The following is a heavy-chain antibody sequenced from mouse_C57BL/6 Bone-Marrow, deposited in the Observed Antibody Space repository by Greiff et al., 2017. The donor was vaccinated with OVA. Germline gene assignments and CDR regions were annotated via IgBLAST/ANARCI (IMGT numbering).Heavy chain of an antibody. CDR2: IYPGSGST. D-gene: IGHD1-1*01. CDR1: GYTFTSYW. Sequence: QVQLKQPGAELVKPGASVKMSCKASGYTFTSYWITWVKQRPGQGLEWIGDIYPGSGSTNYNEKFKSKATLTVDTSSSTAYMQLSSLTSEDSAVYYCARPGSSYPYWYFDVWGTGTTVTVSS. J-gene: IGHJ1*03. CDR3: ARPGSSYPYWYFDV. V-gene: IGHV1-55*01.